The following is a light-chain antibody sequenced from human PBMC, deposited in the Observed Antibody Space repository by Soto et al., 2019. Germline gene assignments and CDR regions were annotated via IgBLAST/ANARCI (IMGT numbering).Light chain of an antibody. V-gene: IGKV3-20*01. CDR3: QQYSSSPRT. CDR1: QSVSSSY. Sequence: EIVLTQSPGTLSLSPGERATLSCRASQSVSSSYLAWYQQKPGQAPRLLIYGASSRATGIPDRFSGSGSGIDFTLTISRLEPEDFAVYYCQQYSSSPRTFGQGTKVEVK. J-gene: IGKJ1*01. CDR2: GAS.